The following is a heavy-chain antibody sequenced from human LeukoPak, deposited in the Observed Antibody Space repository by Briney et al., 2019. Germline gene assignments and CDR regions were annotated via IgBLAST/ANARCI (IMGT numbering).Heavy chain of an antibody. CDR2: IYYSGST. Sequence: SETLSLTCTVSGGSISSYYWSWIRQPPGKGLEWIGYIYYSGSTNYNPSLKSRVTISVDTSKNQFSLKLSSVTAADTAVYYCARDPGRGTDYYYYGMDVWGQGTTVTASS. CDR1: GGSISSYY. CDR3: ARDPGRGTDYYYYGMDV. V-gene: IGHV4-59*01. J-gene: IGHJ6*02. D-gene: IGHD3-16*01.